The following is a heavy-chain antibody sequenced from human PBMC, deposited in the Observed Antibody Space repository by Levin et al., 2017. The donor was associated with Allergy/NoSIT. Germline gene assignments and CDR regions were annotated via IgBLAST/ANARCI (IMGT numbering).Heavy chain of an antibody. Sequence: ASVKVSCKASGYTFVGHYMHWVRQAPGQGLEWMGWINTNSGDTNYPQKFQGRVTMTRDTSISTAYMELSRLRSDDTAVYYCARWDSGTWISDFWGQGTLVTVSS. V-gene: IGHV1-2*02. CDR3: ARWDSGTWISDF. D-gene: IGHD5-12*01. J-gene: IGHJ4*02. CDR1: GYTFVGHY. CDR2: INTNSGDT.